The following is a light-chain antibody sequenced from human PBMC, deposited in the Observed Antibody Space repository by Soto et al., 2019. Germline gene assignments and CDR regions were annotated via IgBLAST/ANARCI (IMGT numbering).Light chain of an antibody. CDR1: QSVSDN. J-gene: IGKJ4*01. CDR3: QQYNSWPPLT. CDR2: GAS. V-gene: IGKV3-15*01. Sequence: IVMTQSPSTVSVSPGERATLSCRASQSVSDNLAWYQQKPGQAPRLLIYGASTRAIGIPARFSGRGSGTDFTLTISGLQSEDFAVYYCQQYNSWPPLTFGGGTKVEIK.